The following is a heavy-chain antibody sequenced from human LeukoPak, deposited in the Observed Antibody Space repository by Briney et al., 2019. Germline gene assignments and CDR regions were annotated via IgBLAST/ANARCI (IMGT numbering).Heavy chain of an antibody. CDR1: GFTFGDYA. Sequence: GGSLRLSCTASGFTFGDYAMSWVRQAPGKGLEWVGFIRSKAYGGTTEYAASVKGRFTISRDDSKSIAYLQMNSLKTEDTAVYYCTRDTQRAGDAFDIWGQGTMVTVSS. J-gene: IGHJ3*02. CDR2: IRSKAYGGTT. V-gene: IGHV3-49*04. CDR3: TRDTQRAGDAFDI.